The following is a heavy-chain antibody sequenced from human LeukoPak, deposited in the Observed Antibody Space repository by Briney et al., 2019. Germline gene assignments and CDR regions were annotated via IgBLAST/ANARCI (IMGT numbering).Heavy chain of an antibody. CDR1: GFTFSSYA. CDR2: ISGSGGST. J-gene: IGHJ4*02. CDR3: ARDLSGVTGYTYGRGIDY. Sequence: GGSLRLSCAASGFTFSSYAMSWVRQAPEKGLEWVSGISGSGGSTYHADSVKGRFTISRDNSKNTLYLQMNSLRAEDTAVYYCARDLSGVTGYTYGRGIDYWGQGTLVTVSS. V-gene: IGHV3-23*01. D-gene: IGHD5-18*01.